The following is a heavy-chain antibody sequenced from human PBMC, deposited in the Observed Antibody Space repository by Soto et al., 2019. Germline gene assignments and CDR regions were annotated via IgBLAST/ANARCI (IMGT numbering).Heavy chain of an antibody. J-gene: IGHJ5*02. CDR3: SRLPPSKYRDSPFDP. CDR1: GFTFGDYA. D-gene: IGHD5-12*01. Sequence: EVQLVESGGGLVQPGRSLGLSCTASGFTFGDYAMTWFRQAPGKGLEWVGFISSKRYGGTAEYATSGKGRFTISRDDSKSIAYLQMNSLKTEDTAVYFCSRLPPSKYRDSPFDPWGQGTLVIVSS. V-gene: IGHV3-49*03. CDR2: ISSKRYGGTA.